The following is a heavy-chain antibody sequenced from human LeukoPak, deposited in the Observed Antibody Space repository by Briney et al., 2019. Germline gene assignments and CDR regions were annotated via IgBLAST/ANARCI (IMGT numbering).Heavy chain of an antibody. D-gene: IGHD3-16*01. J-gene: IGHJ3*02. Sequence: GGSLRLSCAASGFTFSSYGMHWVRQAPGKGLEWVAFIRYDGSNKYYADSVKGRFTISRDNSKNTLYLQMNSLRAEDTAVYYCAKDWGNPGNITDAFDIWGQGTMVTVSS. CDR3: AKDWGNPGNITDAFDI. CDR2: IRYDGSNK. CDR1: GFTFSSYG. V-gene: IGHV3-30*02.